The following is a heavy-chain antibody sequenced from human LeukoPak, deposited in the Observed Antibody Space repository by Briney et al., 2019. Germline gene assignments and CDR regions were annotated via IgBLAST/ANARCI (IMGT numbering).Heavy chain of an antibody. CDR1: GGSFNGYY. J-gene: IGHJ3*02. CDR3: ARVVPAAMSFDI. V-gene: IGHV4-34*01. D-gene: IGHD2-2*01. Sequence: SETLSLTCAVYGGSFNGYYWSWIRQPPGKGLEWIGEINHSGSTNYNPSLKSRVTISVDTSKNQFSLKLSSVTAADTAVYYCARVVPAAMSFDIWGQGTMVTVSS. CDR2: INHSGST.